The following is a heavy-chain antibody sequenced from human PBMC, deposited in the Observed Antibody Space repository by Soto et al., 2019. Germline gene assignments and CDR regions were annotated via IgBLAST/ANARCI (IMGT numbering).Heavy chain of an antibody. V-gene: IGHV3-48*03. J-gene: IGHJ6*02. CDR3: ARDHFDWFVGYGMDV. CDR1: GFTFSSYE. CDR2: ISSSGSTI. Sequence: PWGSLRLSCAASGFTFSSYEMNWVRQAPGKGLEWVSYISSSGSTIYYADSLKGRFTISRDNAKNSLYLQMNSLRAEDTAVYYCARDHFDWFVGYGMDVWGQGTTVTVSS. D-gene: IGHD3-9*01.